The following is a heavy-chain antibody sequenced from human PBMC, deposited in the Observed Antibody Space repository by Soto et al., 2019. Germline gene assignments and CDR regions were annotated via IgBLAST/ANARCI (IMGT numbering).Heavy chain of an antibody. D-gene: IGHD6-13*01. CDR2: IIPIFGTA. CDR1: GGTFSSYA. V-gene: IGHV1-69*01. J-gene: IGHJ4*02. CDR3: ASNMAAAGTFYY. Sequence: QVQLVQSGAEVKKPGSSVKVSCKASGGTFSSYAISWVRQAPGQGLEWMGGIIPIFGTANYAQKFQGRVTITADEATSTAYMELSSLRAEDTAVYYCASNMAAAGTFYYWGQGTLVTVSS.